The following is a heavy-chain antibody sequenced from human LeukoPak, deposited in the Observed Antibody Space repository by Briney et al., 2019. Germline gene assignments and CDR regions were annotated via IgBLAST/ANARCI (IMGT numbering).Heavy chain of an antibody. V-gene: IGHV4-39*02. CDR1: GASVTTSKTY. Sequence: PSETLSLTCSVSGASVTTSKTYWGWIRQPPGKGLEWIGTAYYGGSSYYKTSLKSRVTISFDTTKNHFSLTLASVTAADTAVYYCARLAGLGRRLQFTHWGQGILVTVSS. J-gene: IGHJ1*01. CDR3: ARLAGLGRRLQFTH. D-gene: IGHD5-24*01. CDR2: AYYGGSS.